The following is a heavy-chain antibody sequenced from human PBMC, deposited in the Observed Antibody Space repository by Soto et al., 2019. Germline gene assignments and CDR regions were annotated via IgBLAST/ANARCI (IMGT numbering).Heavy chain of an antibody. V-gene: IGHV4-59*08. J-gene: IGHJ4*02. CDR2: IYYSGST. Sequence: SETLSLTCTVSGGSISSYYWSWIRQPPGKGLEWIGYIYYSGSTNYNPSLKSRVTISVDTSKNQFSLKLSSVTAADTAVYYCARRLERRYYFYYWGQGTLVTVSS. CDR1: GGSISSYY. D-gene: IGHD1-1*01. CDR3: ARRLERRYYFYY.